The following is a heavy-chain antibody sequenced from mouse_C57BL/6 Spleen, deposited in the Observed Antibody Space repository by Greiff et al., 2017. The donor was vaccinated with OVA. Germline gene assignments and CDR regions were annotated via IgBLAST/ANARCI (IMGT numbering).Heavy chain of an antibody. D-gene: IGHD2-1*01. J-gene: IGHJ2*01. CDR3: SRSGVDYCIYY. Sequence: VQLQQSDAELVKPGASVKISCKVSGYTFTDHTINWLKQRPEQGLEWIGHIYPRDGSTKYNGKFKGKATLTADKSSSPAYMQLNSLTSDDSAVDFCSRSGVDYCIYYWGQGTTLTVSS. V-gene: IGHV1-78*01. CDR1: GYTFTDHT. CDR2: IYPRDGST.